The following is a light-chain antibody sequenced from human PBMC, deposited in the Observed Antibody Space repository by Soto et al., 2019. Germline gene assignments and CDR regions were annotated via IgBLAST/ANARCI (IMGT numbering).Light chain of an antibody. V-gene: IGKV3-20*01. J-gene: IGKJ4*01. CDR1: QSVSSGY. CDR2: GAS. CDR3: QQYGSSPLT. Sequence: DIVLTQSPGTLSLSPGERATLSCRASQSVSSGYLAWYQQKPGQAPRLLIYGASSRATGIPDRFSGGGSGTDFTLTVSGLEPEDFAVYYCQQYGSSPLTFGGGTKVDIK.